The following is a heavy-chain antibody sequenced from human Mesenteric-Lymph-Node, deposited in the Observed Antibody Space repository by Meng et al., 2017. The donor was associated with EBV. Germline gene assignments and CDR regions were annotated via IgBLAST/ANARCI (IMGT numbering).Heavy chain of an antibody. CDR3: ARGPVVVVEAFDI. CDR2: IYYSGST. CDR1: GDSITSGGYC. D-gene: IGHD2-15*01. V-gene: IGHV4-30-4*01. Sequence: QRQLQASGPGLVKPSQTLSLTCAVSGDSITSGGYCWSWIRQAPGKGLEWIGYIYYSGSTYYNPSLKSRITMSVDTSKNQFSLELSSVTAADTAVYYCARGPVVVVEAFDIWGQGTVVTVSS. J-gene: IGHJ3*02.